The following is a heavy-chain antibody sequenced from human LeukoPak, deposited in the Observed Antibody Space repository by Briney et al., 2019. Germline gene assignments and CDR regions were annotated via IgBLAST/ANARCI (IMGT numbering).Heavy chain of an antibody. J-gene: IGHJ4*02. CDR2: INHSGST. Sequence: SETLSLTCAVYGGSFSGYYWSWIRQPPGKGLEWIGEINHSGSTNYNPSLKSRVTISVDTSKNQFSLKLSSVTAADTAVYYCARDRGYGDYSDYWGQGTLVTVSP. CDR3: ARDRGYGDYSDY. D-gene: IGHD4-17*01. V-gene: IGHV4-34*01. CDR1: GGSFSGYY.